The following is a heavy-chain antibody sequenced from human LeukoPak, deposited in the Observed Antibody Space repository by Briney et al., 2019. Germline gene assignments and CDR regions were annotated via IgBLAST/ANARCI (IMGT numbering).Heavy chain of an antibody. J-gene: IGHJ3*01. Sequence: PGGSLRLSCAASGFTFNDFAMTWVRQAPGKGLEWVSSIGDAGTYYADSVKGRFTISRDNSKNMLYLQLNSLRAGDTAMYYCAKNLVPFDVRGRGTMVTVSS. CDR1: GFTFNDFA. V-gene: IGHV3-23*03. CDR3: AKNLVPFDV. CDR2: IGDAGT. D-gene: IGHD6-13*01.